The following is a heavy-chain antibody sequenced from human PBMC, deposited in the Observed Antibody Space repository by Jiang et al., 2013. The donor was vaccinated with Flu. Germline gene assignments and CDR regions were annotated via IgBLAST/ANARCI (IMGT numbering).Heavy chain of an antibody. CDR1: GFTFSSYA. CDR3: AKDLETPRDYDFWSGYCFDY. Sequence: VQPGGSLRLSCAASGFTFSSYAMSWVRRAPGKGLEWVSAISGSGGSTYYADSVKGRFTISRDNSKNTLYLQMNSLRAEDTAVYYCAKDLETPRDYDFWSGYCFDYWGQGTLVTVSS. D-gene: IGHD3-3*01. J-gene: IGHJ4*02. CDR2: ISGSGGST. V-gene: IGHV3-23*01.